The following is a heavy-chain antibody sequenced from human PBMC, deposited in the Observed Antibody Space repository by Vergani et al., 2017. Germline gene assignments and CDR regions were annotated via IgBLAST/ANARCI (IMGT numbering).Heavy chain of an antibody. CDR3: LLGGSHPVENYFDY. CDR2: IYTSGST. V-gene: IGHV4-61*02. J-gene: IGHJ4*02. D-gene: IGHD1-26*01. Sequence: QVQLQESGPGLVKPSQTLSLTCTVSGCSISSGSYYWRWIRQPAGKGLEWIGRIYTSGSTNYNPSLKSRVSMSVGTSKNQFSLKLSSVTAAHTAVYYCLLGGSHPVENYFDYWGQGSLVTFSS. CDR1: GCSISSGSYY.